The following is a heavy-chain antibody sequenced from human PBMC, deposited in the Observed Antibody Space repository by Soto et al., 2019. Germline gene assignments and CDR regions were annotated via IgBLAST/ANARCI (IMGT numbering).Heavy chain of an antibody. D-gene: IGHD6-13*01. CDR1: GFSFSRYA. CDR3: ARKGYGSSWDNYFYHAMEV. V-gene: IGHV3-23*01. J-gene: IGHJ6*04. Sequence: SLILSCGGFGFSFSRYAMSWFRHAAGQGLEWVSAMTVSGDGSYYADSVKGRFTTSRDNSNKTLSLQMNRLRVEDTAIYFCARKGYGSSWDNYFYHAMEVWGEGTKVTVSS. CDR2: MTVSGDGS.